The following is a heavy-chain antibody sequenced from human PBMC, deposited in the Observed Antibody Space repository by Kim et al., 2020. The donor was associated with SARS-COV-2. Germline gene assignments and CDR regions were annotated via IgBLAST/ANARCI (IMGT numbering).Heavy chain of an antibody. V-gene: IGHV4-34*01. J-gene: IGHJ6*03. CDR3: ASAPARYGSGSYFYYFSY. CDR1: GGSFSGYY. Sequence: SETLSLTCAVYGGSFSGYYWSWIRQPPGKGLEWIGEINHSGSTNINPSLKSRVTISVDTSKSQFSLKLSSVTSAATAVYYCASAPARYGSGSYFYYFSY. CDR2: INHSGST. D-gene: IGHD3-10*01.